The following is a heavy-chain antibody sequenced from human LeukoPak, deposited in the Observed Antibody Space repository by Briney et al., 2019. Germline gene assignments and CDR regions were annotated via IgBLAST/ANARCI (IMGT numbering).Heavy chain of an antibody. CDR3: ATETDGLDAFDI. D-gene: IGHD3/OR15-3a*01. J-gene: IGHJ3*02. Sequence: GASVKVSCKASGYTFTGYYMHLVRQAPGQGLEWMGRINPNSGGTNYAQKFQGRVTMTRDTSISTAYMELSRLRSDDTAVYYCATETDGLDAFDIWSQGTMVTVSS. CDR1: GYTFTGYY. CDR2: INPNSGGT. V-gene: IGHV1-2*06.